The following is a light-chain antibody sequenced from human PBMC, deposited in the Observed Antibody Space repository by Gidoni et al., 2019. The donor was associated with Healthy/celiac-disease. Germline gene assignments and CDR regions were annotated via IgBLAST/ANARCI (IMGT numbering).Light chain of an antibody. J-gene: IGKJ5*01. Sequence: EIVLTQSPATLSLSPGERATLSCRASQSVSSYLAWYQQKPGQAPRLLIYEASNRATGIPARFSGSGSGTDFTLTISSLEPEDFAVYYCQQTITFGQGTRLEIK. CDR2: EAS. CDR3: QQTIT. V-gene: IGKV3-11*01. CDR1: QSVSSY.